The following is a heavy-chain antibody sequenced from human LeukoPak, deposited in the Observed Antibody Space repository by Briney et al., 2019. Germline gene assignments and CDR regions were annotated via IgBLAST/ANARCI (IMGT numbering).Heavy chain of an antibody. J-gene: IGHJ5*02. Sequence: SETLSLTCSVSGDSITGYSWSWIRQTPGKGLEWIGYIYYNGDTHYNPSLNSRLSMSVDTPKKQFSLNLRSVTAADPAVYYRVRGPYGSSISNWFAPWGQGLLVTVSS. D-gene: IGHD3-10*01. CDR3: VRGPYGSSISNWFAP. CDR1: GDSITGYS. V-gene: IGHV4-59*01. CDR2: IYYNGDT.